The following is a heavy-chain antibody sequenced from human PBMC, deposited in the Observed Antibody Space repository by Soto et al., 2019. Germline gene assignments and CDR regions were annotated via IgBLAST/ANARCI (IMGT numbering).Heavy chain of an antibody. V-gene: IGHV3-30*18. Sequence: QVQLVESGGGVVQPGRSLRLSCAASGFTFSTYGMRWVRQAPGKGLEWVAVISYDGSNKYYADSVKGRFTISRDNSKNTLYLQMSSLKAEDTAVYYCAKGFSYSVIDYWGQVTLVTVSS. CDR3: AKGFSYSVIDY. CDR2: ISYDGSNK. CDR1: GFTFSTYG. D-gene: IGHD5-18*01. J-gene: IGHJ4*02.